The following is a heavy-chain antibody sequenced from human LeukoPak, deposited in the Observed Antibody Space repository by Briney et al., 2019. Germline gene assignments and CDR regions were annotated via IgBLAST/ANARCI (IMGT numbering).Heavy chain of an antibody. CDR1: GGTFSSYA. Sequence: SVKVSCKASGGTFSSYAISWVRQAPGQGLEWMGRIIPILGIANYAQKFQGRVTITADKSTSTAYMELSSLRSEDTAVYYCATRDGGTYYYGMDVWGQGTTVTVSS. D-gene: IGHD1-7*01. J-gene: IGHJ6*02. CDR3: ATRDGGTYYYGMDV. CDR2: IIPILGIA. V-gene: IGHV1-69*04.